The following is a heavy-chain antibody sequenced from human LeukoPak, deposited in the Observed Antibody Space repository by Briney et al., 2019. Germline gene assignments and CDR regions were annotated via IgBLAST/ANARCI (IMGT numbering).Heavy chain of an antibody. CDR2: ISFSGDNT. Sequence: GGSLRLSCAASGFTFRDSAMSWVRQAPGKGLEWVSLISFSGDNTYYTDSVKGRFTISRDNSKDTLYLQMNSLRAEDTAIYYCARALGGSGSYYEDYWGQGTLVTVSS. J-gene: IGHJ4*02. CDR1: GFTFRDSA. V-gene: IGHV3-23*01. CDR3: ARALGGSGSYYEDY. D-gene: IGHD3-10*01.